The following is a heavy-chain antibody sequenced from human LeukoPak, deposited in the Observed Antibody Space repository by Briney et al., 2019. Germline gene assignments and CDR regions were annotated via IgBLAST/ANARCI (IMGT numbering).Heavy chain of an antibody. V-gene: IGHV4-39*01. J-gene: IGHJ6*03. CDR1: GGSISSRNYY. CDR2: IYYSGST. CDR3: ARTANYYYFYLDV. Sequence: SETLSLTCTVSGGSISSRNYYWGWVRQPPGKGLGWIGSIYYSGSTYYNPSLKSRVTRSVDTSKNQFSLKLSSVTAADTAVYYCARTANYYYFYLDVWGKGTTVTISS.